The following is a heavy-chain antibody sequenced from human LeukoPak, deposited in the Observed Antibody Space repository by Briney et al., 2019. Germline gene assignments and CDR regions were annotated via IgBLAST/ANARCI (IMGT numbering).Heavy chain of an antibody. J-gene: IGHJ4*02. CDR2: ISGSGGST. Sequence: PGGSLRLSCAASGFTFSCYAMSWVRRAPGKGLEWVSAISGSGGSTYYADSVKGRFTISRDNPKNTLYLQMNSLRAEDTAVYYCAKRKPTVTTTYYFDYWGQGTLVTVSS. CDR3: AKRKPTVTTTYYFDY. CDR1: GFTFSCYA. V-gene: IGHV3-23*01. D-gene: IGHD4-17*01.